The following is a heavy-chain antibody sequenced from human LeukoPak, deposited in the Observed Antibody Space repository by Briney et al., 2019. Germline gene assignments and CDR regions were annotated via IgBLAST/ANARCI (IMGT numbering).Heavy chain of an antibody. Sequence: GGSLRLSCAASGFTFDDYAMHWVRQAPGRGLEWVSGISWNSGSIGYADSVKGRFTTSRDNAKNSLYLQMNSLRAEDTALYYCAKDTETTADFAMDVWGKGTTVTVSS. CDR2: ISWNSGSI. CDR1: GFTFDDYA. D-gene: IGHD4-11*01. J-gene: IGHJ6*04. V-gene: IGHV3-9*01. CDR3: AKDTETTADFAMDV.